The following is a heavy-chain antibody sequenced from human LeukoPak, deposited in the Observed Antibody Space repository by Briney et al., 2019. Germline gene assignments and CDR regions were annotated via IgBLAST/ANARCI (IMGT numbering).Heavy chain of an antibody. CDR3: AGVLGVRDLAYFDY. CDR2: IRSDGSST. D-gene: IGHD3-10*01. V-gene: IGHV3-74*01. Sequence: GGSLRLSCAASGFTFNTYWMHWVRQAPGKGLVWVSRIRSDGSSTSYADFVRGRFTISRDNAKNTLYLQMNSLRAEDTAVYYCAGVLGVRDLAYFDYWGHGTLVTVSS. CDR1: GFTFNTYW. J-gene: IGHJ4*01.